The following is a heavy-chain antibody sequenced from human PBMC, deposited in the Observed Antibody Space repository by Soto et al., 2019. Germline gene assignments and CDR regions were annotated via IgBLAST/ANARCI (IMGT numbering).Heavy chain of an antibody. J-gene: IGHJ4*02. V-gene: IGHV4-59*01. D-gene: IGHD5-12*01. Sequence: SETLSLTCTVSGGSISSYYWSWIRQPPGKGLEWIGYIYYSGSTNYNPSLKSRVTISVDTSKNQFSLKLSSVTAADTAVYYCARSVDIVATPSSGWYYFDYWGQGTLVTVSS. CDR1: GGSISSYY. CDR3: ARSVDIVATPSSGWYYFDY. CDR2: IYYSGST.